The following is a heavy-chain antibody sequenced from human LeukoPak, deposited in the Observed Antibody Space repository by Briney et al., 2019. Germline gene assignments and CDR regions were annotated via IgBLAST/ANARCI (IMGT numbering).Heavy chain of an antibody. D-gene: IGHD2-2*01. V-gene: IGHV1-2*02. CDR2: INPNSGGT. CDR1: GYTFTGYY. CDR3: ATRSTQVVPAATHYYYYYMDV. J-gene: IGHJ6*03. Sequence: GASVKVSCKASGYTFTGYYMHWVRQAPGQGLEWMGWINPNSGGTNYAQKFQGRVTMTSDTSISTAYMELSRLRSDDTAVYYCATRSTQVVPAATHYYYYYMDVWGKGTTVTVSS.